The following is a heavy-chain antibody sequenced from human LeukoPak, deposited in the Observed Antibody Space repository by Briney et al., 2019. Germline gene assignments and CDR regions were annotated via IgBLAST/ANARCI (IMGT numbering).Heavy chain of an antibody. J-gene: IGHJ4*02. CDR2: ISAYNGNT. CDR1: GYTFTSYG. V-gene: IGHV1-18*01. D-gene: IGHD3-9*01. Sequence: ASVKVSCKASGYTFTSYGISWARQAPGQGLEWMGWISAYNGNTNYAQKLQGRVTMTTDTSTSTAYMELRSLRSDDTAVYYCARSYYDILTGCFDYWGQGTLVTVSS. CDR3: ARSYYDILTGCFDY.